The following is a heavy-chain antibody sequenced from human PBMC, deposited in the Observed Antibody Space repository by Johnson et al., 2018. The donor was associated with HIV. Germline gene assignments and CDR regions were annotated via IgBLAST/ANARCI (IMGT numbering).Heavy chain of an antibody. CDR1: GFTFNSYA. CDR3: ARGALGDWVDAFDI. V-gene: IGHV3-30-3*01. Sequence: QVHLVESGGGVVQPGRSLRLSCAASGFTFNSYAMHWVRQAPGKGLEWVALISYDGSNKYYADSVKGRFTISRDNSKNTLYLQMNSLRAEDTAVFYCARGALGDWVDAFDIWGQGTMVTVSS. CDR2: ISYDGSNK. J-gene: IGHJ3*02. D-gene: IGHD3-16*01.